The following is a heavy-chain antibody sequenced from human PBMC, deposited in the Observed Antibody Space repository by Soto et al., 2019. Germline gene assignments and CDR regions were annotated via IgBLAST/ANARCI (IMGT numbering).Heavy chain of an antibody. CDR1: GFTFSSYG. J-gene: IGHJ6*02. CDR2: ISYDGSNK. V-gene: IGHV3-30*18. D-gene: IGHD3-16*01. Sequence: GSLRLSCAASGFTFSSYGMHWVRQAPGKGLEWVAVISYDGSNKYYADSVKGRFTISRDNSKNTLYLQMNSLRAEDKAVYYCAKDPGDRHRSPYYYYYGMDVWGQGTTVTVSS. CDR3: AKDPGDRHRSPYYYYYGMDV.